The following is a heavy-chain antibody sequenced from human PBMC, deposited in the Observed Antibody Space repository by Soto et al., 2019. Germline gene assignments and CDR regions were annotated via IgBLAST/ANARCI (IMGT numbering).Heavy chain of an antibody. J-gene: IGHJ3*02. CDR2: ISAYNGNT. D-gene: IGHD2-2*02. Sequence: ASVKVSCKASGYTFTSYGISWARQAPGQGLEWMGWISAYNGNTNYAQKLQGRVTMTTDTSTSTAYMELRSLRSEDTAVYYCARDLGYCSSTSCYTGAFDIWGQGTMVTVSS. CDR3: ARDLGYCSSTSCYTGAFDI. CDR1: GYTFTSYG. V-gene: IGHV1-18*01.